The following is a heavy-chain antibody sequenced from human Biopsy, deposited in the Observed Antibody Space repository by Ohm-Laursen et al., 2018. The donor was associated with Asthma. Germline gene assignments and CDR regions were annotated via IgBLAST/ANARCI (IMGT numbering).Heavy chain of an antibody. J-gene: IGHJ4*02. Sequence: SLRLSCTASGFIFSNYGMHWVRQAPGKGLEWVAVISYDGNHKFYEDSVKGRFTISRDNSKNTLYLQMNSLRTEDTAVYYCAKRRGYSGHDNDYWGQGTLVIASS. CDR3: AKRRGYSGHDNDY. CDR1: GFIFSNYG. V-gene: IGHV3-30*18. D-gene: IGHD5-12*01. CDR2: ISYDGNHK.